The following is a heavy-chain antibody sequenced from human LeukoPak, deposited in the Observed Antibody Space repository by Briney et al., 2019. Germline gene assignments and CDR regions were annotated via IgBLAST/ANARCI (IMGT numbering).Heavy chain of an antibody. CDR3: ARIAIEWFDP. Sequence: SETLSLTCIVSGGSISSTTCYWGWIRQPPGKGLEWIGSIHYGGSTYYNPSLKSRVTISVDTSKNHFSLKLGSVTAADTAVYYCARIAIEWFDPWGQGTLVTVSS. CDR1: GGSISSTTCY. CDR2: IHYGGST. D-gene: IGHD2-21*01. J-gene: IGHJ5*02. V-gene: IGHV4-39*02.